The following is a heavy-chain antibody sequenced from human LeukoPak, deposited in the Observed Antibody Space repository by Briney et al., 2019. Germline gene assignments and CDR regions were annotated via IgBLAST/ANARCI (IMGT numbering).Heavy chain of an antibody. J-gene: IGHJ4*02. CDR1: GGSISSSSYY. CDR2: IYYSGST. Sequence: PSETLSLTCTVSGGSISSSSYYWGWIRQPPGKGLEWIGSIYYSGSTYYNPSLKSRVTISVDTSKNQFSLKLNSVTAADTAVYYCARDRSYFDYWGQGTLVTVSS. CDR3: ARDRSYFDY. V-gene: IGHV4-39*07.